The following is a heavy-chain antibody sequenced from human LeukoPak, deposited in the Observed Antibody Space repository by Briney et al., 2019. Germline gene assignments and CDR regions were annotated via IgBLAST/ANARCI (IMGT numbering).Heavy chain of an antibody. J-gene: IGHJ5*02. CDR2: ISWNSGSI. V-gene: IGHV3-9*01. D-gene: IGHD6-13*01. CDR1: GFTFDDYA. Sequence: GRSLRLSCAASGFTFDDYAMHWVRQAPGKGLEWVSGISWNSGSIGHADSVKGRFTISRDNAKNSLYLQMNSLRAEDTALYYCAKDSDYSSSWSWFDPRGQGTLVTVSS. CDR3: AKDSDYSSSWSWFDP.